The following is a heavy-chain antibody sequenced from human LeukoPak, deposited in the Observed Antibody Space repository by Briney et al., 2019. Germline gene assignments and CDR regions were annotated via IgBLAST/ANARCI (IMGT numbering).Heavy chain of an antibody. CDR1: GGSISSYY. CDR2: IYYSGST. J-gene: IGHJ4*02. Sequence: PSETLSLTCTVSGGSISSYYWSWIRQPPGKGLEWIGYIYYSGSTNYIPSLKSRVTISVDTSKNQFSLKLSSVTAADTAVYYCASLGGDYYDRGYYFDYWGQGTLVTVSS. D-gene: IGHD3-22*01. V-gene: IGHV4-59*01. CDR3: ASLGGDYYDRGYYFDY.